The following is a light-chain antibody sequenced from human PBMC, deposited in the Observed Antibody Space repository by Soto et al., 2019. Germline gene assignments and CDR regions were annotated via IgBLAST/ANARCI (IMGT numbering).Light chain of an antibody. J-gene: IGLJ1*01. CDR3: STYTTSNTRYV. CDR2: EVS. Sequence: QSALTQPASVSGSPGQSITISCTGLSSDLGDYNYVSWYQQHPGKAPKLMIYEVSNRPSGVSNPFSGSKSGNTASLTISGLQAEDEADYYCSTYTTSNTRYVFGTGTKLTVL. V-gene: IGLV2-14*01. CDR1: SSDLGDYNY.